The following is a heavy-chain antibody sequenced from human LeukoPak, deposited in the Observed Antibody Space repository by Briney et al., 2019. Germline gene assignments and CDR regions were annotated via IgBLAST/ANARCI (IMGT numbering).Heavy chain of an antibody. V-gene: IGHV3-30*02. CDR3: ARNYYDSSDYYYLDP. Sequence: PEGSLRLSCAASGFTFSGYGMHWVRQAPGKGLEWVTFIRYDGSNKYYADSVKGRFTISRDNSKNTLYLQMNSLRAEDTAVYYCARNYYDSSDYYYLDPWGQGTLVTVSS. D-gene: IGHD3-22*01. CDR1: GFTFSGYG. J-gene: IGHJ5*02. CDR2: IRYDGSNK.